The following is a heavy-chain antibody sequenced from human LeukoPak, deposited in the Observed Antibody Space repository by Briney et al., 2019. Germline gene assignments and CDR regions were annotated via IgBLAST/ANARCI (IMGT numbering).Heavy chain of an antibody. CDR1: GFTFDDYG. V-gene: IGHV3-20*04. D-gene: IGHD3-9*01. CDR3: ARDTLRHYDILTGYSPFDI. Sequence: GGSLRLSCAASGFTFDDYGMSWVRQAPGKGLEWVSGINWNGGSTGYADSVKGRFTISRDNAKNSLYLQMNSLRAEDTALYYCARDTLRHYDILTGYSPFDIWGQGTMVTVSS. J-gene: IGHJ3*02. CDR2: INWNGGST.